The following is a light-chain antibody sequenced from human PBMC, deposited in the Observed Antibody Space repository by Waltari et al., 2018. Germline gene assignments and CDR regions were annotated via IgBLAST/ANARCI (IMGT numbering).Light chain of an antibody. Sequence: EIVFTQSPGTLSLSPGERATLSCTASQSVSSNYLAWYQQKPGQGPRLFIYGASSRGTGIPDRVSGGGSGTDFTLTISRLEPEDFAVYYCQQYGRSSYTFGQGTKLEIK. CDR3: QQYGRSSYT. J-gene: IGKJ2*01. CDR2: GAS. CDR1: QSVSSNY. V-gene: IGKV3-20*01.